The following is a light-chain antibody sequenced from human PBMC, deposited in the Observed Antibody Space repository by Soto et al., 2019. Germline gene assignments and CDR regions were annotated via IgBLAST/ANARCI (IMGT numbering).Light chain of an antibody. V-gene: IGLV2-14*01. Sequence: QSALTQPASVSGSPGQSITISCTGTSSDVGGYNYVSWYQQHPGKAPKLMIYDVSNRPSGVSNRFTGSKSGNTASLTISWLQAEDEADYCCSSYTSSSTLVFVGGTKPTVL. CDR1: SSDVGGYNY. CDR3: SSYTSSSTLV. CDR2: DVS. J-gene: IGLJ3*02.